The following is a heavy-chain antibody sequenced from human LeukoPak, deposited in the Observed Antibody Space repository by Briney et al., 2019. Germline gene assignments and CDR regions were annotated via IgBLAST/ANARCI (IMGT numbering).Heavy chain of an antibody. CDR1: GGSFSGYY. CDR3: AASSIAARYYYYMDV. CDR2: INHSGSA. D-gene: IGHD6-6*01. J-gene: IGHJ6*03. Sequence: SETLSLTCAVYGGSFSGYYWSWIRQPPGQGLEWIGEINHSGSANYNPSLKSRVTISVDTSKNQFSLKLSSVTAADTAVYYCAASSIAARYYYYMDVWGKGTTVTVSS. V-gene: IGHV4-34*01.